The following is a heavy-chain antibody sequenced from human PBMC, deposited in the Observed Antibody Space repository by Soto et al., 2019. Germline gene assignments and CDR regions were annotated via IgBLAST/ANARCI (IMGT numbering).Heavy chain of an antibody. CDR3: ALAAAGTGLFDY. Sequence: PSETLSLTCTFSGGSISSYYWSWIRQPPGKGLEWIGYIYYNGSTNYNPSLKSRVSISVDTSKNQFSLKLSSVTAADTAVYYCALAAAGTGLFDYWGQGTLVTVS. CDR2: IYYNGST. V-gene: IGHV4-59*01. J-gene: IGHJ4*02. D-gene: IGHD6-13*01. CDR1: GGSISSYY.